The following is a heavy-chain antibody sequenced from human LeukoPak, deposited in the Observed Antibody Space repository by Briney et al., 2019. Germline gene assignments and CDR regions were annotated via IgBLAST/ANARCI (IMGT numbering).Heavy chain of an antibody. CDR1: GFSFSSYA. V-gene: IGHV3-23*01. CDR2: ISGSGENT. CDR3: AKRSGNTTGRFFDF. J-gene: IGHJ4*02. D-gene: IGHD1-7*01. Sequence: PGGSLRLSRAASGFSFSSYAMSWVRQAPGKGLEWVSSISGSGENTYYAESVTGRFTISRDNSKNTLFLQMNSLRAEDTAVFYCAKRSGNTTGRFFDFWGQGTLVTVSS.